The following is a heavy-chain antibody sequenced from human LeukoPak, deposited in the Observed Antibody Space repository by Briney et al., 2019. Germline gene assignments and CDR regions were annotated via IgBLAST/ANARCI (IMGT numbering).Heavy chain of an antibody. D-gene: IGHD3-10*01. CDR3: AKVTYGSGTYGAFDS. J-gene: IGHJ4*02. Sequence: GGSLRLSCAASGFTFSSHGMSWVRQAPGKGLEWVSTISGSGDYTYYADSVKGRFTISRDNSKNTLYLQMNSLRAEDTAIYYCAKVTYGSGTYGAFDSWGQGTLVNVCS. CDR2: ISGSGDYT. CDR1: GFTFSSHG. V-gene: IGHV3-23*01.